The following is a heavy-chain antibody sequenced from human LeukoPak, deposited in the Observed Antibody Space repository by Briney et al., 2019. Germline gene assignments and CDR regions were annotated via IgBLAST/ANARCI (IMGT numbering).Heavy chain of an antibody. CDR2: ISSSISSGSTI. CDR3: ARAFEGYSYGRLFDY. V-gene: IGHV3-48*04. Sequence: GGSLRLSCAASGFTFSSYAMNWVRQAPEKGLEWVSYISSSISSGSTIYYVDSVKGRFTISRDNAKNSFYLQMHRLRAEDTAVYYCARAFEGYSYGRLFDYWGQGTLVTVSS. CDR1: GFTFSSYA. D-gene: IGHD5-18*01. J-gene: IGHJ4*02.